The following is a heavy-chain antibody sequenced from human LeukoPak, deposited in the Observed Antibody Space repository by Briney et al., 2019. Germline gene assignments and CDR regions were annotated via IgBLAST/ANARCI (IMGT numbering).Heavy chain of an antibody. J-gene: IGHJ5*02. CDR3: ARVAARPYYNWFDP. D-gene: IGHD6-6*01. Sequence: SQTLSLTFAISGDSVSSNSAAWNWLRHSPSRGLEWLGSTYYRSKWYNDYAVSVKSRITINPDTSKNQFSLQLNSVTPEDTAVYYCARVAARPYYNWFDPWGQGTLVTVSS. V-gene: IGHV6-1*01. CDR1: GDSVSSNSAA. CDR2: TYYRSKWYN.